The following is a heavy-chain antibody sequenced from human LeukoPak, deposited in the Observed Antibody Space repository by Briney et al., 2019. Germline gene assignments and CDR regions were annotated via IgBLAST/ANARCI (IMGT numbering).Heavy chain of an antibody. V-gene: IGHV4-59*01. Sequence: SETLSLTYTVSGGSISSYYWSWIRQPPGKGLEWIGYIYYSGSTNYNPSLKSRVTISVDTSKNQFSLKLSSVTAADTAVYYCASHPGEYGADYWGQGTLVTVSS. J-gene: IGHJ4*02. CDR2: IYYSGST. CDR1: GGSISSYY. CDR3: ASHPGEYGADY. D-gene: IGHD3-16*01.